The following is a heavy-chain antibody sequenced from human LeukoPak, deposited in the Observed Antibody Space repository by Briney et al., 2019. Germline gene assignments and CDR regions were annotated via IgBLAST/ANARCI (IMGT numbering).Heavy chain of an antibody. J-gene: IGHJ3*02. CDR2: VNHSGSA. Sequence: PSETLSLTCAVYVGSFTGYYWIWIRQPPGKGLEWIGEVNHSGSANYNPSLKSRVTISVDTSKNQFSLRLSSVTVADTAVYYCARVPEHHRSRLGIWGQGTMVTVSS. D-gene: IGHD1/OR15-1a*01. CDR1: VGSFTGYY. V-gene: IGHV4-34*01. CDR3: ARVPEHHRSRLGI.